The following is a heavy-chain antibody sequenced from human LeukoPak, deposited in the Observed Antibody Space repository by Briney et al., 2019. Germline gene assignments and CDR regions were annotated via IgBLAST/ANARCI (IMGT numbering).Heavy chain of an antibody. J-gene: IGHJ6*03. CDR1: GYTFTSYG. CDR3: ARGNSGYDPHYYYMDV. D-gene: IGHD5-12*01. Sequence: ASVKVSCKASGYTFTSYGISWVRQAPGQGLEWMGWISAYNGNTNYAQKLQGRVTMTTDTSTSTAYMELRSLRSDDTTVYYCARGNSGYDPHYYYMDVWGKGTTVTVSS. V-gene: IGHV1-18*01. CDR2: ISAYNGNT.